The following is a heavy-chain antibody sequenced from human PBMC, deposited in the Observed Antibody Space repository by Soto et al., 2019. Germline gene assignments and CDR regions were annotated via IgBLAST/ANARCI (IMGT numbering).Heavy chain of an antibody. CDR2: IYTGGNT. J-gene: IGHJ6*02. CDR3: ARDYYYGSGNYYRADYYHYGMDV. Sequence: GGSLRLSCAASGFTVTSYYMSWVRQAPGKGLEWVSLIYTGGNTNYADSVKGRFTISRDNSKNTPYLQMNSLRAEDTAAYYCARDYYYGSGNYYRADYYHYGMDVWGQGTTVTVSS. D-gene: IGHD3-10*01. CDR1: GFTVTSYY. V-gene: IGHV3-53*01.